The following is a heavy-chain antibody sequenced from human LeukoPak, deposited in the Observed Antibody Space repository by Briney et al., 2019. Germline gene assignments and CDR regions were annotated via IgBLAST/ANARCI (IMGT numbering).Heavy chain of an antibody. CDR1: GGTFSSYA. CDR3: ARGGYYGSGSYYPTSQSYGPQEAYYGMDV. D-gene: IGHD3-10*01. V-gene: IGHV1-69*13. J-gene: IGHJ6*02. CDR2: IIPIFGTA. Sequence: SVKVSCKASGGTFSSYAISWVRQAPGQGLEWMGGIIPIFGTANYAQKFQGRVTITADESTSTAYMELSSLRSEDTAVYYCARGGYYGSGSYYPTSQSYGPQEAYYGMDVWGQGATVTVSS.